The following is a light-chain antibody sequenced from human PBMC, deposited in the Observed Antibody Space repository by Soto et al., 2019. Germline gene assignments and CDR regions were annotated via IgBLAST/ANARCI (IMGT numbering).Light chain of an antibody. J-gene: IGKJ5*01. Sequence: EIVLTQSPGTLSLSPXERATLSCRASQSVSSSSLAWYQQRPGQAPGLLLYGTSSRATGIPDRFSGSGSGTDFTLTISRLEPEDFAVYFCQRYGSSPLITFGQGTRLEI. CDR1: QSVSSSS. CDR2: GTS. CDR3: QRYGSSPLIT. V-gene: IGKV3-20*01.